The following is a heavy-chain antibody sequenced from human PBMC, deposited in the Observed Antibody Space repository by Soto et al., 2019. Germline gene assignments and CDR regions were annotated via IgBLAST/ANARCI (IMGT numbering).Heavy chain of an antibody. CDR2: IYPGDSDT. V-gene: IGHV5-51*01. J-gene: IGHJ4*02. CDR1: GYSFTSYW. D-gene: IGHD6-13*01. CDR3: ARQGRSSSWYFDY. Sequence: GESLKISCQGSGYSFTSYWIGWVRQMPGKGLEWMGIIYPGDSDTRYSPSFQGQVTISADKSISTAYLQWSSLKASDTAMYYCARQGRSSSWYFDYWGQGTLVTVSS.